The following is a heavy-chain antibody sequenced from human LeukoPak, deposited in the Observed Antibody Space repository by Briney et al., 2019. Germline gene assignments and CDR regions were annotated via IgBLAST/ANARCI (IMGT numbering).Heavy chain of an antibody. CDR3: ARRVAVIMSIDY. Sequence: SETLSLTCTVSGGSISSSSYYWGWIRQPPGKGLEWIGSISYSGSTYYNPSLKSRVTVSIDTSKNQFSLKLSSVTAADTAVYYCARRVAVIMSIDYWGQGTLVTVSS. V-gene: IGHV4-39*01. CDR1: GGSISSSSYY. D-gene: IGHD3-16*01. CDR2: ISYSGST. J-gene: IGHJ4*02.